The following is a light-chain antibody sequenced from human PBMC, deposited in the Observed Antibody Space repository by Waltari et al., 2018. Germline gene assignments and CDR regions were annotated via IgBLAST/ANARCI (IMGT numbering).Light chain of an antibody. Sequence: QSVLTQPPSASGTTGQRVTISCSGSSSNIGSNIVNWYQQLPGPAPKLLIYSNNQRPSGVPDRFSGSKSGTSASLAISGLQSEDEADYYCAAWDDSLNGPVFGGGTKLTVL. CDR2: SNN. CDR1: SSNIGSNI. CDR3: AAWDDSLNGPV. V-gene: IGLV1-44*01. J-gene: IGLJ2*01.